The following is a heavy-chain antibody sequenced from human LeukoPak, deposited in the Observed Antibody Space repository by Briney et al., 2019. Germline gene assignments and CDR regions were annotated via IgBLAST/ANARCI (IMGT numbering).Heavy chain of an antibody. CDR2: IYYSGST. V-gene: IGHV4-39*01. D-gene: IGHD2-8*01. Sequence: SETLSLTCTVSGGSISSSSYYWGWIRQPPGKGLEWIGSIYYSGSTYYNPSLKSRVTISVDTSKNQFSLKLSSVTAADTAVYYCARLVVLMAYAPALGYFDYWGQGTLVTVSS. J-gene: IGHJ4*02. CDR3: ARLVVLMAYAPALGYFDY. CDR1: GGSISSSSYY.